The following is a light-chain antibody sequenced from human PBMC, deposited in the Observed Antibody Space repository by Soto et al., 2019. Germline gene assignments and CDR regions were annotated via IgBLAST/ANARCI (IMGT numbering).Light chain of an antibody. CDR2: GSS. CDR1: QSVSSTY. V-gene: IGKV3-20*01. CDR3: QQYGSSSWR. J-gene: IGKJ1*01. Sequence: SVLRQSRGTLSLSPWERATLSCRASQSVSSTYLAWYKQQHGQAPRLLIYGSSNRATGIPDRFSGSGSGTDFTLTISRREPEDFAVYSCQQYGSSSWRFGQRTKVDIK.